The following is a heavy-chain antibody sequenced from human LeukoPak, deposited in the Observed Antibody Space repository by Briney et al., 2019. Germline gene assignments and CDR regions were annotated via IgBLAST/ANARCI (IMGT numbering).Heavy chain of an antibody. Sequence: AGGSLRLSCAASGFTFSSYGMHWVRQAPGKGLEWGAVISYDGSNKYYADSVKGRFTISRDNSKNTLYLQMNSLRAEDTAVYYCAALYYYDSSGYFKSLDYWGQGTLVTVSS. CDR2: ISYDGSNK. J-gene: IGHJ4*02. D-gene: IGHD3-22*01. CDR1: GFTFSSYG. V-gene: IGHV3-30*03. CDR3: AALYYYDSSGYFKSLDY.